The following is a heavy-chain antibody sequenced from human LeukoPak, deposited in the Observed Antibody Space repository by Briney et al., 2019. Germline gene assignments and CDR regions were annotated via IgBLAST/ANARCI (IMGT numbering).Heavy chain of an antibody. CDR2: TYYRSKWYS. CDR1: GDSVSSNSSA. V-gene: IGHV6-1*01. CDR3: ARDYDSSSSWFHYYMDV. J-gene: IGHJ6*03. Sequence: SQTLSLTLAISGDSVSSNSSAWNWIRQSPSRGLEWLGSTYYRSKWYSDYAVSVKSRITIHPDTSKNPFSLQLNSVTPEDTAVYYCARDYDSSSSWFHYYMDVWGKGTTVTVSS. D-gene: IGHD6-6*01.